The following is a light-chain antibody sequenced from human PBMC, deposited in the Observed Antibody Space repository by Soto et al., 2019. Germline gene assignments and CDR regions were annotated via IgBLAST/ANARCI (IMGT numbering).Light chain of an antibody. Sequence: QSALTQPPSASGSPGQSVTISCTGTSSDVGGYNYVSWYQQHPGKAPKFMIYEVSKRPSGVPDRFSGSKSGNTASLTVSGLQAEDEADYYCSSYGGSNNLLFGGWTKVTVL. J-gene: IGLJ2*01. V-gene: IGLV2-8*01. CDR2: EVS. CDR3: SSYGGSNNLL. CDR1: SSDVGGYNY.